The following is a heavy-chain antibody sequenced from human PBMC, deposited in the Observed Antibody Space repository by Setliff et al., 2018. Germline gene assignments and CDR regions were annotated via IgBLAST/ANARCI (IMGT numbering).Heavy chain of an antibody. CDR1: GYTFSNFG. D-gene: IGHD6-13*01. CDR2: ISSYNGKT. V-gene: IGHV1-18*01. CDR3: ARGTSSSSWPEYFQH. J-gene: IGHJ1*01. Sequence: ASVKVSCKTSGYTFSNFGISWVRQAPGQGIEWMGWISSYNGKTNYAQKLQGRVTMTTDTSTSTAYMELRSLRSDDTAVYYCARGTSSSSWPEYFQHWGQGTLVTVSS.